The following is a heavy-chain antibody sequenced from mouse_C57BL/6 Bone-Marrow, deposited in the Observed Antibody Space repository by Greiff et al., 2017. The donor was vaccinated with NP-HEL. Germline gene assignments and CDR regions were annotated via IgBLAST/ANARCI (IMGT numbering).Heavy chain of an antibody. D-gene: IGHD1-1*01. V-gene: IGHV5-12*01. CDR3: ARHEIITAVVAPYYAMDY. CDR2: ISNGGGST. J-gene: IGHJ4*01. Sequence: EVQLVESGGGLVQPGGSLKLSCAASGFTFSDYYMYWVRQTPEKRLEWVAYISNGGGSTYYPDTVKGRFTISRDNAKNTLYLQMSRLKSEDTAMYYCARHEIITAVVAPYYAMDYWGQKTSVTVSS. CDR1: GFTFSDYY.